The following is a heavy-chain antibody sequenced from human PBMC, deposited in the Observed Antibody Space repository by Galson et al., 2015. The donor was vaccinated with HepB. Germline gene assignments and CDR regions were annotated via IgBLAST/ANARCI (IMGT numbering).Heavy chain of an antibody. V-gene: IGHV3-23*01. J-gene: IGHJ4*02. CDR1: GFTFSYYA. D-gene: IGHD6-19*01. CDR2: ITPSGDNT. CDR3: AKVFPEKTDGWYRQALYYFDS. Sequence: SLRLSCAAPGFTFSYYAMSWARQAPGKGLEGVSAITPSGDNTYYADSMKGRFTISRDNSQNTLFLQMNSLRAADTAIYFCAKVFPEKTDGWYRQALYYFDSWGQGTRVTVSS.